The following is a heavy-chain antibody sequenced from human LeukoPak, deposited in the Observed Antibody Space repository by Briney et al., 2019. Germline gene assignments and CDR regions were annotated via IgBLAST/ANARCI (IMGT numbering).Heavy chain of an antibody. CDR3: ARDRYYGSGSYYNWTDY. Sequence: SETLSLTCTVSGGSISSYYWSWIRQPAGKGLEWIGRIYTSGSTNYNPSLKSRVTMSVDTSKNQFSLKLSSVTAADTAVYYCARDRYYGSGSYYNWTDYWGQGTLVTVSS. V-gene: IGHV4-4*07. J-gene: IGHJ4*02. CDR2: IYTSGST. CDR1: GGSISSYY. D-gene: IGHD3-10*01.